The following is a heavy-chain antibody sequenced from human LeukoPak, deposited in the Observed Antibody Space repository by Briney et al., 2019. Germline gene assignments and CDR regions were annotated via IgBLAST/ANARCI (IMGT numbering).Heavy chain of an antibody. D-gene: IGHD6-19*01. V-gene: IGHV4-39*01. CDR2: LYYTENA. CDR3: VRYRSGSIRFDY. Sequence: PSETLSLTCTVSGGSTSGQTYSWGWVRQPPGKGLEWIGYLYYTENAYYNPSLKSRATITVDTSKVQFSLMLSSVTAADKGVYYCVRYRSGSIRFDYCGQGTLVTVSS. J-gene: IGHJ4*02. CDR1: GGSTSGQTYS.